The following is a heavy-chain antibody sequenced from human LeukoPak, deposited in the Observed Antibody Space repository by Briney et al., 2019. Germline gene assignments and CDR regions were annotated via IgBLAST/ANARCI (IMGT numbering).Heavy chain of an antibody. CDR1: GFTFSSYA. V-gene: IGHV3-7*01. Sequence: GGSLRLSCAASGFTFSSYAMSWVRQAPGKGPEWVANIKQDGSVEHYLDSVKGRFNISRDNAKNSLILQMNSLRVEDTAVYYCARWAGVTDYWGQGTLVTVSS. J-gene: IGHJ4*02. D-gene: IGHD5-18*01. CDR2: IKQDGSVE. CDR3: ARWAGVTDY.